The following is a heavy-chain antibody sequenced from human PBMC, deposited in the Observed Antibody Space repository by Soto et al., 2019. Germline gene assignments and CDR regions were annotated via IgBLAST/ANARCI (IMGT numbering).Heavy chain of an antibody. CDR2: ITPMFGIG. Sequence: QVQLVQSGAEVKKPGSSVKVSCKASGGTFNRYAISWLRQAPGQGPEWMGGITPMFGIGNYAQKFQGRVTITDDESTTTVHMELRSLTCEDTAVYYCAQTLGSAVAGPGRFDLWGSGTRVIVSS. D-gene: IGHD6-19*01. J-gene: IGHJ2*01. CDR3: AQTLGSAVAGPGRFDL. V-gene: IGHV1-69*12. CDR1: GGTFNRYA.